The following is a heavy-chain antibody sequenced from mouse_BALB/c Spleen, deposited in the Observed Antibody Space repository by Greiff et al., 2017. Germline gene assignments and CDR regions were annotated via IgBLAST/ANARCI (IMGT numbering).Heavy chain of an antibody. D-gene: IGHD2-2*01. CDR2: INSNGGST. CDR1: GFTFSSYG. CDR3: ARSPPWLAYFDV. V-gene: IGHV5-6-3*01. J-gene: IGHJ1*01. Sequence: EVKLMESGGGLVQPGGSLKLSCAASGFTFSSYGMSWVRQTPDKRLELVATINSNGGSTYYPDSVKGRFTISRDNAKNTLYLQMSSLKSEDTAMYYCARSPPWLAYFDVWGAGTTVTVSS.